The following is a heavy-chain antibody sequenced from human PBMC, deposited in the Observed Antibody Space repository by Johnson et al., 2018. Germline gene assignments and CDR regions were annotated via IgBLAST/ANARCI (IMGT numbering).Heavy chain of an antibody. CDR2: IYSGGST. D-gene: IGHD1-26*01. J-gene: IGHJ3*02. V-gene: IGHV3-66*02. Sequence: EVQLVESGGGLVQPVGSLRLSCAASGFTVSSNYMSWVRQAPGKGLEWVSVIYSGGSTYYADSVKGRFTISRDNSKNTLYLQMNSLRAEDTAVYYCARATWIVRDAFDIWGQGTMVTVSS. CDR3: ARATWIVRDAFDI. CDR1: GFTVSSNY.